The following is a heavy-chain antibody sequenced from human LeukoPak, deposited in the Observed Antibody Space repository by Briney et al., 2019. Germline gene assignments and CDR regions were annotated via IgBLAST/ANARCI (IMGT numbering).Heavy chain of an antibody. Sequence: GGSLRLSCAASGFTVSSNYMSWVRQAPGKGLEWVSVIYSGGSTYYADSVKGRFTISRDNSKNTLYLQMNSLRAEDTAVYYCALTTVTTQIDYWGQRTLVTVSS. D-gene: IGHD4-11*01. V-gene: IGHV3-53*01. CDR1: GFTVSSNY. CDR2: IYSGGST. CDR3: ALTTVTTQIDY. J-gene: IGHJ4*02.